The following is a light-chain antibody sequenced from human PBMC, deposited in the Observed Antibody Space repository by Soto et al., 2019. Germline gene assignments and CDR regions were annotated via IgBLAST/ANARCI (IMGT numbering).Light chain of an antibody. CDR3: SSYTTSNTRQIV. J-gene: IGLJ1*01. CDR1: SHDGGGYNY. V-gene: IGLV2-14*03. Sequence: QPERNQPASGSGSPGQPIPIPPTGHSHDGGGYNYVSWYQHHPGKAPKLLIYDVSNRPSGVSNRFSGSKSDNTASLTISGLQPEDEADYYCSSYTTSNTRQIVFGTGTKVTVL. CDR2: DVS.